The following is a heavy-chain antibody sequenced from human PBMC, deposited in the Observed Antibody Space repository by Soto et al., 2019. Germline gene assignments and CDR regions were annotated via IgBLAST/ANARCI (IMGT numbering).Heavy chain of an antibody. CDR1: GGSCSCYY. J-gene: IGHJ4*02. Sequence: SETLSLTCAVYGGSCSCYYWSWIRQPPGKGLEWIGEINHSGSTNYNPSLKSRVTISVDTSKNQFSLKLSSVTAADTAVYYCARGLSTMVRGAPRYFDYWGQGTLVTVSS. CDR2: INHSGST. D-gene: IGHD3-10*01. CDR3: ARGLSTMVRGAPRYFDY. V-gene: IGHV4-34*01.